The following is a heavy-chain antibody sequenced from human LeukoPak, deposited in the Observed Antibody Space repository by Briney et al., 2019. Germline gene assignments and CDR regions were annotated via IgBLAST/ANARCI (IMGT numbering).Heavy chain of an antibody. D-gene: IGHD2-8*02. V-gene: IGHV4-39*01. CDR2: IYYGGGT. CDR1: GDSMSSSHYY. Sequence: SETLSLTCTVSGDSMSSSHYYWVWIRQSPGKGLEWIGSIYYGGGTYSNPSLKSRVTISSDTSKNQFSLKLSSVTATDTAVYYCARRSHCTGGSCPPVWGQGTTVTVSS. J-gene: IGHJ6*02. CDR3: ARRSHCTGGSCPPV.